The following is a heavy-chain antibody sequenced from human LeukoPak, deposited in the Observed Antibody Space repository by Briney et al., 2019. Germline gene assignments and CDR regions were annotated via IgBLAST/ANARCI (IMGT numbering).Heavy chain of an antibody. D-gene: IGHD6-19*01. CDR2: ISAYNGNT. V-gene: IGHV1-18*01. Sequence: GASVKVSCKASVYTFTSYGISWVRQAPGQGLEWMGWISAYNGNTNYAQKLQGRVTMTTDTSTSTAYMELRSLRSDDTAVYYCAREISGWYENAFDIWGQGTMVTVSS. CDR1: VYTFTSYG. J-gene: IGHJ3*02. CDR3: AREISGWYENAFDI.